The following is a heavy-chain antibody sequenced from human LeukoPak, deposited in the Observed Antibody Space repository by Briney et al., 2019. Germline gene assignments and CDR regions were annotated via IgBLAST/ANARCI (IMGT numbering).Heavy chain of an antibody. V-gene: IGHV1-2*02. CDR3: ARDKDFVVVVPATDAFDI. CDR2: INPHSGGT. CDR1: GYTFTNYY. J-gene: IGHJ3*02. Sequence: ASVKVSCKASGYTFTNYYIHWVRQAPGQGLEWMGRINPHSGGTNYAQKFQGRVTMTRDTSISTAYMELSSLRSDDTAVYYCARDKDFVVVVPATDAFDIWGQGTMVTVSS. D-gene: IGHD2-15*01.